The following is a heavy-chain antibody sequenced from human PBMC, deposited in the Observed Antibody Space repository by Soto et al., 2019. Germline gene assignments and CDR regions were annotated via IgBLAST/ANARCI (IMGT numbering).Heavy chain of an antibody. CDR1: GFTFSYYA. J-gene: IGHJ6*03. Sequence: GGSLRLSCAASGFTFSYYAMLWVRQAPGKGLEWVALISYDGNNNFYADSVQGRFTISRDNSKNTLYLQMNSLRAEDTAVYYCARDRVVVVPVAYYMDVWGKGTTVTVSS. CDR3: ARDRVVVVPVAYYMDV. CDR2: ISYDGNNN. V-gene: IGHV3-30-3*01. D-gene: IGHD2-2*01.